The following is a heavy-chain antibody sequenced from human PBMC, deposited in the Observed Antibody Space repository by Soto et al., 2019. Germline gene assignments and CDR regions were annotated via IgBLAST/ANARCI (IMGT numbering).Heavy chain of an antibody. Sequence: QVQLVEAGGGVVQPGTSLRLSCAASGFTFSTYGMHWVRQAPGKGLDWVALIWYDGSRTHYAESVKGRFTISRDNCKNTLLLQMNSLRVEDTAVYYCAREQIGVAGSTYDYWGQGTLVTVSS. J-gene: IGHJ4*02. V-gene: IGHV3-33*01. D-gene: IGHD6-19*01. CDR3: AREQIGVAGSTYDY. CDR1: GFTFSTYG. CDR2: IWYDGSRT.